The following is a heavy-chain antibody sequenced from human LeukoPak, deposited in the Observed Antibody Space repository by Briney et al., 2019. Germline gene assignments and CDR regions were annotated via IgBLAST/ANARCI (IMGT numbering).Heavy chain of an antibody. Sequence: GGSLRLSCAASGFTFSSYAMSWVRQAPGKGLEWVSAISGSGGSTYYADSVKGRFTISRDNSKNTLYLQMNSLRAEDTAVHYCAKVEDYYDSSGYSRDEYFQHWGQGTLVTVSS. D-gene: IGHD3-22*01. V-gene: IGHV3-23*01. CDR3: AKVEDYYDSSGYSRDEYFQH. CDR1: GFTFSSYA. CDR2: ISGSGGST. J-gene: IGHJ1*01.